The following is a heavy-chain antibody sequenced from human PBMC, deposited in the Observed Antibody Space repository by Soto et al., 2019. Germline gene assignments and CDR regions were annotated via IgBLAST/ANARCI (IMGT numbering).Heavy chain of an antibody. Sequence: EVQLSESGGGLIQPGGALRLSCAACGFTFSNYAMDWVRQSPGKGLEWVAAISAGGTNTNYADSVKGRVTISSDNSKNTLYLQMNSLRTDDTAVYYCAKEYSTSFDYWGQGTLVTVSS. CDR3: AKEYSTSFDY. D-gene: IGHD6-6*01. V-gene: IGHV3-23*01. CDR1: GFTFSNYA. J-gene: IGHJ4*02. CDR2: ISAGGTNT.